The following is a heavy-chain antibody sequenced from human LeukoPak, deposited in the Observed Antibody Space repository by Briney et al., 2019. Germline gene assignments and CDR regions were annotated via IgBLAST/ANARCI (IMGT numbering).Heavy chain of an antibody. Sequence: SETLSLTCTVSGGSISSYYWSWIRQPPGKGLEWIGYVYYSGSTNCNPSLKSRVTISVDTSKNQFSLKLTSVTAADTAVYYCAREGDVGSSYFLFDYWGQGALVTVSS. V-gene: IGHV4-59*01. CDR1: GGSISSYY. CDR3: AREGDVGSSYFLFDY. CDR2: VYYSGST. D-gene: IGHD6-13*01. J-gene: IGHJ4*02.